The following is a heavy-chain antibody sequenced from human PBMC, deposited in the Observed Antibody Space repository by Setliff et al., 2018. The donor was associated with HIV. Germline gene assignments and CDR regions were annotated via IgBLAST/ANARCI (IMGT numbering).Heavy chain of an antibody. D-gene: IGHD3-16*01. CDR3: AKNYGYDAFDI. V-gene: IGHV1-8*02. Sequence: GASVKVSCKASGYTFINYDINWVRQATGQGLEWMGWMNPNSGNTDYAQKFQGRVTMARNTSINTAYMELSSLRSEDTAVYYCAKNYGYDAFDIWGQGTMVTVSS. CDR1: GYTFINYD. CDR2: MNPNSGNT. J-gene: IGHJ3*02.